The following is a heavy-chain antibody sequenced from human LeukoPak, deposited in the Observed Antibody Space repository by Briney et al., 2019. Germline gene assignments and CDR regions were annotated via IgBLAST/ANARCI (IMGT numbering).Heavy chain of an antibody. CDR1: GLTFSNYW. CDR3: AKARGSYYYDSSGPFDY. CDR2: ISGSGGST. D-gene: IGHD3-22*01. V-gene: IGHV3-23*01. J-gene: IGHJ4*02. Sequence: GGSLRLSCAASGLTFSNYWMDWVRQAPGKGLEWVSAISGSGGSTYYADSVKGRFTISRDNSKNTLYLQMNSLRAEDTAVYYCAKARGSYYYDSSGPFDYWGQGTLVTVSS.